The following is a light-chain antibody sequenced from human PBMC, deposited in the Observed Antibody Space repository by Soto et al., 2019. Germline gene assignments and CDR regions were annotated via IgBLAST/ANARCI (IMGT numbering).Light chain of an antibody. Sequence: QSALTQPASVSGSPGQSITISCTGTSSDVGSYNLVSWYQQHPGTAPRVIIYEVSNRPSGVSYRFSGSKSANTASLTISGLQADDEADYYCSSYTTSNTWLFGGGTKLTVL. CDR1: SSDVGSYNL. V-gene: IGLV2-14*02. J-gene: IGLJ3*02. CDR2: EVS. CDR3: SSYTTSNTWL.